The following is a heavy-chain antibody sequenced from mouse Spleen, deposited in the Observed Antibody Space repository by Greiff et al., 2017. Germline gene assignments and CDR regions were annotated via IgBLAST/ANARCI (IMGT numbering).Heavy chain of an antibody. V-gene: IGHV14-4*01. CDR2: IDPENGDT. Sequence: EVQLQQSGAELVRPGASVKLSCTASGFNIKDDYMHWVKQRPEQGLEWIGWIDPENGDTEYASKFQGKATITADTSSNTAYLQLSSLTSEDTAVYYCTTRDYDRGDFDYWGQGTTLTVSS. CDR3: TTRDYDRGDFDY. D-gene: IGHD2-4*01. J-gene: IGHJ2*01. CDR1: GFNIKDDY.